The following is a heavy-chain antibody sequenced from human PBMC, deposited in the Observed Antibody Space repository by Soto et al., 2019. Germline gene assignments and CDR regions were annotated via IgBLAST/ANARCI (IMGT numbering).Heavy chain of an antibody. V-gene: IGHV6-1*01. Sequence: QTLSLTCAISGDSVSSNSAAWNWIRQSPSRGLEWLGRTYYRSKWYNDYAVSVKSRITINPDTSKNQFSLQLNSVTPEDTAVYYCARDRLAFTVIWADAFDIWGQGTMVTVSS. CDR2: TYYRSKWYN. J-gene: IGHJ3*02. D-gene: IGHD4-17*01. CDR3: ARDRLAFTVIWADAFDI. CDR1: GDSVSSNSAA.